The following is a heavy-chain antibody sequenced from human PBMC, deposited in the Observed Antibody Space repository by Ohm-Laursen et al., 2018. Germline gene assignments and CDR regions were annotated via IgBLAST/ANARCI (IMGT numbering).Heavy chain of an antibody. CDR2: IIPIFGTA. Sequence: SSVKVSCKASGGTFISYAISWVRQAPGQGLEWMGGIIPIFGTANYAQKFQGRVTITADESTSTAYMELSSLRSDDTAVYYCAETHLSPIGAFDIWGQGTMVTVSS. CDR1: GGTFISYA. J-gene: IGHJ3*02. D-gene: IGHD2-15*01. V-gene: IGHV1-69*01. CDR3: AETHLSPIGAFDI.